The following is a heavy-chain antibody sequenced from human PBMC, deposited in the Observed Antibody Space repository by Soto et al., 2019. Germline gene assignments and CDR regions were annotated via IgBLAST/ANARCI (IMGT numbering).Heavy chain of an antibody. Sequence: QVQLVQSGAEVKKPGASVKVSCKASGYTFTSYGISWVRQAPGQGLEWMGWISAYNGNTNYAQKLQGRVTMTTNTSTRTAYMELRSLRSDDTAVYCCARDRLWDYGDYGSDYWGQGTLVTVSS. J-gene: IGHJ4*02. D-gene: IGHD4-17*01. V-gene: IGHV1-18*01. CDR2: ISAYNGNT. CDR3: ARDRLWDYGDYGSDY. CDR1: GYTFTSYG.